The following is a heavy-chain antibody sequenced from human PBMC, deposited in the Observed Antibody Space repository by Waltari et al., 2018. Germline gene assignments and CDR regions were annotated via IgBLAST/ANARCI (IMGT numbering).Heavy chain of an antibody. Sequence: QVTLKESGPALVKPTQTLTLTCTFSGFSLSTSGMRVSWIRKPPGKALEWLARIDWDDDKFYSTSLKTRLTISKDTSKNQVVLTMTNMDPVDTATYYCARIMDPNSSSWYPFDYWGQGTLVTVSS. CDR1: GFSLSTSGMR. J-gene: IGHJ4*02. CDR3: ARIMDPNSSSWYPFDY. V-gene: IGHV2-70*04. CDR2: IDWDDDK. D-gene: IGHD6-13*01.